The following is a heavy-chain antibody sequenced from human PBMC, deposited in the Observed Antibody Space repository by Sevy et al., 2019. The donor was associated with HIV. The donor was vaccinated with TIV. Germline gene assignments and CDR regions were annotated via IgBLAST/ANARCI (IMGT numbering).Heavy chain of an antibody. CDR2: IVVGSGNT. D-gene: IGHD1-26*01. J-gene: IGHJ3*01. CDR3: AAGPSGSGSSCPHV. V-gene: IGHV1-58*01. Sequence: ASVKVSCKASGFTFTSSAVQWVRQARGQRLEWIGWIVVGSGNTNYAQKFQERVTITRDMSTSTAYMELSSLRSEDTAVYYCAAGPSGSGSSCPHVWGQGTMVTVSS. CDR1: GFTFTSSA.